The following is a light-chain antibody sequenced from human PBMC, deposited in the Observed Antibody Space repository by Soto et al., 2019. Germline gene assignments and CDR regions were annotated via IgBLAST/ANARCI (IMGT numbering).Light chain of an antibody. J-gene: IGKJ4*01. CDR2: DAS. Sequence: EIVLTQSPATLSLSPGERAILSCRASQSISGYIAWYQQKPGQAPRLLIYDASNRAPGIPARFSGSGSGTDFTLTITGLEPEDFAVYYCQQRSNWPLTFGGGTKVDI. CDR1: QSISGY. V-gene: IGKV3-11*01. CDR3: QQRSNWPLT.